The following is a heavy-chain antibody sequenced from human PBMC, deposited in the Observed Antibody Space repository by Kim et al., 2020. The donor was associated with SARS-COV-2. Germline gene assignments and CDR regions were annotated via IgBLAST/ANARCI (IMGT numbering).Heavy chain of an antibody. V-gene: IGHV4-31*03. CDR1: GGSISSGGYY. D-gene: IGHD5-18*01. CDR2: IYYSGST. Sequence: SETLSLTCTVSGGSISSGGYYWSWIRQHPGKGLEWIGYIYYSGSTYYNPSLKSRVTISVDTSKNQFSLKLSSVTAADTAVYYCARDGIQLWTGHYMDVWGKGTTVTVSS. CDR3: ARDGIQLWTGHYMDV. J-gene: IGHJ6*03.